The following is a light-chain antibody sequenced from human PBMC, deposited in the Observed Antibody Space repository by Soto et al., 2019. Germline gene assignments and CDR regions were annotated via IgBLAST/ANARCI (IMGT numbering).Light chain of an antibody. CDR1: TSNIGSNN. J-gene: IGLJ1*01. V-gene: IGLV1-44*01. Sequence: QSVLTQPPSASGTPGQRVTISCSGSTSNIGSNNVNWYQQFPGTAPQLLIYVNNHRPSGFPYRFSGSTSGTSASLAITGLQSDDEADYYCSAWDDSRSTYVFGTGTKLTVL. CDR2: VNN. CDR3: SAWDDSRSTYV.